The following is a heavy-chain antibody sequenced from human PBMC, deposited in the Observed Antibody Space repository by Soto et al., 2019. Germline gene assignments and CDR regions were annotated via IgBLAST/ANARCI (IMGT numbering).Heavy chain of an antibody. CDR1: GFTFSSYT. D-gene: IGHD6-13*01. J-gene: IGHJ4*02. Sequence: QVQLVESGGGVVQPGRSLRLSCAASGFTFSSYTMHWVRQAPVKGLEWVTVISYDGSNHYYADSVKGRFTISRDNSKNTLYLQMNSLRAEETAVYYWATAKSSSWHNFDCWGQGTLVTVSS. CDR3: ATAKSSSWHNFDC. CDR2: ISYDGSNH. V-gene: IGHV3-30-3*01.